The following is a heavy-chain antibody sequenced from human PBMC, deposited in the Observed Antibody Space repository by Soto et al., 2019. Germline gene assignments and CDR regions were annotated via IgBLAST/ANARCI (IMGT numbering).Heavy chain of an antibody. V-gene: IGHV5-10-1*01. Sequence: EVQLVQSGAEVKKPGESLRISCQGSGNSFTDYWITWARQMPGKGLEWMGRIDPSDSYTNYNPSFQGHVTISADKSIGIAYLQWGSLKASDTAIYYCARHRGFSGYDAYWGQGTLVTVSS. CDR2: IDPSDSYT. D-gene: IGHD5-12*01. CDR3: ARHRGFSGYDAY. CDR1: GNSFTDYW. J-gene: IGHJ4*02.